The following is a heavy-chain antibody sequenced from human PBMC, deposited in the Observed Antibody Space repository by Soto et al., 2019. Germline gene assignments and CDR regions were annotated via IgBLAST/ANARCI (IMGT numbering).Heavy chain of an antibody. J-gene: IGHJ4*02. CDR2: ISHDGSDK. Sequence: GGSLRLSCVASGFTFSGYGMHWVRQAPGKGLEWLAVISHDGSDKYYADSVRGRFTISRDNSENTLYLQMNSLRPEDTAVYYCAKEDVWFAKDYWGQGTLVTVSS. D-gene: IGHD3-10*01. CDR3: AKEDVWFAKDY. CDR1: GFTFSGYG. V-gene: IGHV3-30*18.